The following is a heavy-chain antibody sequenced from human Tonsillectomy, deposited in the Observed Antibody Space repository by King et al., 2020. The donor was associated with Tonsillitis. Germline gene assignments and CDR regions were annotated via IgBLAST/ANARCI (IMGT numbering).Heavy chain of an antibody. CDR3: ARLELRGMTYYGMDV. CDR1: GGSISSSSYY. J-gene: IGHJ6*02. Sequence: LQLQESGPGLVKPSETLSLTCTVSGGSISSSSYYWGWIRQPPGKGLEWIGNIYYSGGTYYNPSLKSRVTISVDTSKNQFSLKLSSVTAADTAMYYCARLELRGMTYYGMDVWGQGTTATVSS. V-gene: IGHV4-39*01. CDR2: IYYSGGT. D-gene: IGHD1-7*01.